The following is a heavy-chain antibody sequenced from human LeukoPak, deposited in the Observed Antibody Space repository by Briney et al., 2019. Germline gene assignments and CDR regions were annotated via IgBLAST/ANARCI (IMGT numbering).Heavy chain of an antibody. V-gene: IGHV1-2*02. CDR2: INPNSGGT. J-gene: IGHJ6*03. CDR1: GYTFTGYY. D-gene: IGHD6-19*01. Sequence: ASVKVSCKASGYTFTGYYMHWVRQAPGQGLEWMGWINPNSGGTNYAQKFQGRVTMTRDTSISTAYMELSRLRSDDTAVYYCARVSYSSGWYGERPRYYMDVWGEGTTVTVSS. CDR3: ARVSYSSGWYGERPRYYMDV.